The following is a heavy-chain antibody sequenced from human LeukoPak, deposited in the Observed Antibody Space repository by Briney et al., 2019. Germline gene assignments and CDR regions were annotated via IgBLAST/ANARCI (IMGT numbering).Heavy chain of an antibody. CDR1: GYTFTSYD. CDR3: ARGRNKRGYSGYDGGS. D-gene: IGHD5-12*01. CDR2: MNPNSGNT. V-gene: IGHV1-8*01. Sequence: ASVKVSCKASGYTFTSYDINWVRQAPGQGLEWMGWMNPNSGNTGYAQKFQGRVTMTRNTSISTAYMELSSLRSEDTAVYYCARGRNKRGYSGYDGGSWGQGTLVTVYS. J-gene: IGHJ5*02.